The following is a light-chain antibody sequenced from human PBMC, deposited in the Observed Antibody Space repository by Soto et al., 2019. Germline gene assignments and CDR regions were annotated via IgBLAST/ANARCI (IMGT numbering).Light chain of an antibody. Sequence: EVVLAQSPATLSVSPGVRATLSVRASQGVSSRLAWYQQKLGQAPRLLIYGASTRATGIPARFSGRGSGTDFTLTISSLQSEDFAISYCQQYTNWPWTFGQGTKVDIK. V-gene: IGKV3-15*01. J-gene: IGKJ1*01. CDR2: GAS. CDR1: QGVSSR. CDR3: QQYTNWPWT.